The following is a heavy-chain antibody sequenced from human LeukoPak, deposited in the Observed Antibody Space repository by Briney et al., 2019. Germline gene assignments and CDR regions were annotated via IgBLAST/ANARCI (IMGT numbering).Heavy chain of an antibody. Sequence: SETLSLTCTVSGGSISSHYWSWIRQPPGKGLEWIGYIYYSGSTNYNPSLKSRVTISVDTSKNQFFLKLSSVTAADTAVYYCARGYTPWNYWFDPWGQGTLVTVSS. J-gene: IGHJ5*02. CDR2: IYYSGST. CDR3: ARGYTPWNYWFDP. CDR1: GGSISSHY. D-gene: IGHD1-7*01. V-gene: IGHV4-59*11.